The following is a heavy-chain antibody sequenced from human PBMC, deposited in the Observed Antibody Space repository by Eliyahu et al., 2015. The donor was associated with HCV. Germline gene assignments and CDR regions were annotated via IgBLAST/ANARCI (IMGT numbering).Heavy chain of an antibody. CDR1: GGTFSSYA. D-gene: IGHD3-3*01. V-gene: IGHV1-69*06. J-gene: IGHJ6*02. CDR3: AMPDKFLEWLSDYYYGMDV. CDR2: IIPIFGTA. Sequence: QVQLVQSGAEVKKPGSSVKVSCKASGGTFSSYAISWVRQAPGQGLEWMGGIIPIFGTANYAQKFQGRVTITADKSTSTAYMELSSLRSEDTAVYYCAMPDKFLEWLSDYYYGMDVWGQGTTVTVSS.